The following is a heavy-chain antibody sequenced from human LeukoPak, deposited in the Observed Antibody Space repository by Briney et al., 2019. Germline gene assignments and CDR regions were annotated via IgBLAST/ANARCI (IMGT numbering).Heavy chain of an antibody. CDR2: INPNSGGT. J-gene: IGHJ5*02. CDR1: GYTFTCYY. V-gene: IGHV1-2*02. CDR3: SRGRPLSITGDWFDP. D-gene: IGHD1-20*01. Sequence: ASVKVSCKASGYTFTCYYMHWVRQPPAQGLEGMGWINPNSGGTKYAQKFQGRVTMTRDTSISTAYMELSRLRSDDTAVYYFSRGRPLSITGDWFDPWGQGALVTVPS.